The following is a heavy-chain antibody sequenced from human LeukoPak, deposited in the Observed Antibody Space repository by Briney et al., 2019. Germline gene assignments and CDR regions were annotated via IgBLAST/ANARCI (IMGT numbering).Heavy chain of an antibody. V-gene: IGHV3-23*01. J-gene: IGHJ4*02. Sequence: GGSLRLSCAASGFAFSSYEMNWVRQAPGKGLEWVSAMSGSGGSTYYADSVKGRFTISRDNSKNTLYLQMNSLRAEDTAVYYCARDDYGGRGEFDYWGQGTLVTVSS. D-gene: IGHD4-23*01. CDR3: ARDDYGGRGEFDY. CDR2: MSGSGGST. CDR1: GFAFSSYE.